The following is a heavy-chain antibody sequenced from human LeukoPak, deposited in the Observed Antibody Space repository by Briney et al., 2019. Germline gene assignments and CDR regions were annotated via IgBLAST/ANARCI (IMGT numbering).Heavy chain of an antibody. J-gene: IGHJ4*02. CDR1: GGSISSSSYY. V-gene: IGHV4-39*01. CDR3: ARRYYDSSGYTAFDY. CDR2: IYYSGST. Sequence: SETLSLTXTVSGGSISSSSYYWGWIRQPPGKGLEWIGSIYYSGSTYYNPSLKSRVTISVDTSKNQFSLKLSSVTAADTAVYYCARRYYDSSGYTAFDYWGQGTLVTVSS. D-gene: IGHD3-22*01.